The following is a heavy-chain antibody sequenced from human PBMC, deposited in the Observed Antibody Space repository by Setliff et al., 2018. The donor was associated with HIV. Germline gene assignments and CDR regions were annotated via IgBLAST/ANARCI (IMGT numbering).Heavy chain of an antibody. CDR2: ISAYTGHT. CDR3: ARARLQGIVTAVGPRDNCLDP. Sequence: ASVKVSCKASGYSFINYGIGWVRQAPGQGPEWMGWISAYTGHTDYAPRLLGRVTMTTDTSTSTAYMELRSLTSDDTAVYYCARARLQGIVTAVGPRDNCLDPWGQGTRVTVSS. J-gene: IGHJ5*02. D-gene: IGHD3-9*01. V-gene: IGHV1-18*01. CDR1: GYSFINYG.